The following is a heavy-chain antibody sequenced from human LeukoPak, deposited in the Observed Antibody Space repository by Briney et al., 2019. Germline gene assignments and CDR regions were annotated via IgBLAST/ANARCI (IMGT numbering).Heavy chain of an antibody. CDR1: GFTFSDYE. J-gene: IGHJ1*01. D-gene: IGHD2-15*01. Sequence: GGSLRLSCADSGFTFSDYEMNWIRQAPRKGLGWGSLIISSGRKIYSADCARCRFTISRDSAKNSLSLQMNSLKAEQTALYYCARGFYVHGGGSHVDDWGQGILVTASS. CDR2: IISSGRKI. V-gene: IGHV3-48*03. CDR3: ARGFYVHGGGSHVDD.